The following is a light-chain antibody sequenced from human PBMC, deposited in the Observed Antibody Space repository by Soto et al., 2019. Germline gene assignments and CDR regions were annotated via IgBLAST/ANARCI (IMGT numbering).Light chain of an antibody. CDR2: AAS. Sequence: DIQMTQSPSSVSASVGDRVTITCRASQDVSNWLAWYQQRPGKAPNLLIYAASSLQTGVPSRFSGGGFGTDFTLTISSLQPDDFATYDCQQTKSYPLAFGGGTKVESK. V-gene: IGKV1-12*01. J-gene: IGKJ4*01. CDR1: QDVSNW. CDR3: QQTKSYPLA.